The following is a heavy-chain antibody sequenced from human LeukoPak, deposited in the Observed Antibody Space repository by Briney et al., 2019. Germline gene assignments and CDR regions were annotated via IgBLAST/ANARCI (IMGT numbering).Heavy chain of an antibody. V-gene: IGHV4-39*01. Sequence: PSETLSLTCSVSGGSITYSHYYWGWVRQPPGKGLEWIGGIYYSGSTYYNPSLKSRVTISVDTSRNEFSLRLSSVTAADTALCFCARQSGSYGGILDNWGQGILGTVSS. CDR1: GGSITYSHYY. CDR3: ARQSGSYGGILDN. J-gene: IGHJ4*02. CDR2: IYYSGST. D-gene: IGHD1-26*01.